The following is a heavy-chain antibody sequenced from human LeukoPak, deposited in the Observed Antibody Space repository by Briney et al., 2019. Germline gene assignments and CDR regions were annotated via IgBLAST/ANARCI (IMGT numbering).Heavy chain of an antibody. J-gene: IGHJ4*02. CDR1: GGSISNYY. Sequence: SSETLSLTCTASGGSISNYYWSWIRQPPGKGLEWIGYISYTENTDYNPSLRSRVTISVDTSKNQFSLTLTSVTAADTAVYYCTREPDTVTGGVWGQGTRVTVSS. CDR2: ISYTENT. CDR3: TREPDTVTGGV. D-gene: IGHD4-17*01. V-gene: IGHV4-59*01.